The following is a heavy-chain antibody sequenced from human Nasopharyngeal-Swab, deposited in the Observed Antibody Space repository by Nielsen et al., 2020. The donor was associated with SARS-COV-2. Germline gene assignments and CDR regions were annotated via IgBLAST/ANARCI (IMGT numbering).Heavy chain of an antibody. D-gene: IGHD3-10*01. CDR2: IYHSGST. CDR3: ARGPRLVTMVRGAYYYYYYGMDV. Sequence: SETLSLTCAVSGGSISSSNWWSWVRQPPGKGLEWIGEIYHSGSTNYNPSLKSRVTISVDKSKNQFSLKLSSVTAADTAVYYCARGPRLVTMVRGAYYYYYYGMDVWGQGTTVTVSS. J-gene: IGHJ6*02. V-gene: IGHV4-4*02. CDR1: GGSISSSNW.